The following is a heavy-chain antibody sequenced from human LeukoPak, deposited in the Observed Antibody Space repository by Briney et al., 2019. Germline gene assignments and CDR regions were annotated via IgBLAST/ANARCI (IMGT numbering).Heavy chain of an antibody. V-gene: IGHV1-2*02. D-gene: IGHD3-22*01. CDR2: INPNSGGT. CDR1: GYTFTGYY. Sequence: ASVKVSCKASGYTFTGYYMHWVRQAPGQGLEWMGWINPNSGGTSYAQKFQGRVTMTRDTSISTAYMELSRLRSDDTAVYYCARDPYYYDSSGPNWFDPWGQGTLVTVSS. CDR3: ARDPYYYDSSGPNWFDP. J-gene: IGHJ5*02.